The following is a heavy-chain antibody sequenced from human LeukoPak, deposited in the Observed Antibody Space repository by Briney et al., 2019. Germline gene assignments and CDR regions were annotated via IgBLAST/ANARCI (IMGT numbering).Heavy chain of an antibody. J-gene: IGHJ4*02. CDR2: IYYGGST. Sequence: SETLSLTCTVPGGSISISSYYRGWIRQPPGKGLEWIGSIYYGGSTYNNPSLKSRATISVDTSKNQFSLKLSSVTATDPAMFYCVRQSRSFSSGWSFDYWGQGTLVTASS. V-gene: IGHV4-39*01. CDR1: GGSISISSYY. CDR3: VRQSRSFSSGWSFDY. D-gene: IGHD6-19*01.